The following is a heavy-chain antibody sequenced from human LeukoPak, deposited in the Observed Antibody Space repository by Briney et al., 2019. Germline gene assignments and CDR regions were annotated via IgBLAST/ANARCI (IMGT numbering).Heavy chain of an antibody. J-gene: IGHJ3*02. V-gene: IGHV3-11*01. CDR2: ISSSGSTI. CDR3: ARVRLFETAFDI. CDR1: GFTFSDYY. Sequence: GGSLRLSCAASGFTFSDYYMSWIRQAPGKGLEWVSYISSSGSTIYYADSVKGRFTISRDNAKNSLYLQMNSLRAEDTAVYYSARVRLFETAFDIWGQGTMVTVSS. D-gene: IGHD2-21*01.